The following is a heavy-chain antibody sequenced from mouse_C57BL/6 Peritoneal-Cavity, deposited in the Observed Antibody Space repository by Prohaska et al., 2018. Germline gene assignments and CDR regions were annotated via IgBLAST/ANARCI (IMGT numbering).Heavy chain of an antibody. Sequence: EVKLVESEGGLVQPGSSMKLSCTASGFTFSDYYMAWVRQVPEKGLEWVANINYDGSSTYYLDSLKSRFIIARDNAKNILYLQMSSLKSEDTDTYYCAREDEWFAYWGQGTLVTVSA. CDR3: AREDEWFAY. V-gene: IGHV5-16*01. J-gene: IGHJ3*01. CDR2: INYDGSST. CDR1: GFTFSDYY.